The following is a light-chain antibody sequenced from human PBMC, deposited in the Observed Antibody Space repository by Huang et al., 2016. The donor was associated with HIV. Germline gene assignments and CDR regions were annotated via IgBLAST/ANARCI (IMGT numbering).Light chain of an antibody. V-gene: IGKV3-20*01. CDR3: QQYGESSPVT. Sequence: EIVLTQSPGTLSLSPGERATLSCRASQTSTSSYLAWYQMTPGQAPRLLIYGASSRATGIPDRVSGSGSGTDFTLTITRVEPEDFAVYYCQQYGESSPVTFGGGTKVEIK. CDR1: QTSTSSY. CDR2: GAS. J-gene: IGKJ4*01.